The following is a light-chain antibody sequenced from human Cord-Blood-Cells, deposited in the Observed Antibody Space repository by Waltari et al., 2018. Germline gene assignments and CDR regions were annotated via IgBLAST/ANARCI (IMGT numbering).Light chain of an antibody. CDR3: QQYNSYWT. CDR1: QSISSW. J-gene: IGKJ2*01. V-gene: IGKV1-5*01. CDR2: DAS. Sequence: DIQMTQSPFTLSASVGDRVTITFRASQSISSWLAWYQQKPGKAPKLLIYDASSLESGVPSRFSGSGSGTEFTLTISSLQPDDFATYYCQQYNSYWTFGQGTKLEIK.